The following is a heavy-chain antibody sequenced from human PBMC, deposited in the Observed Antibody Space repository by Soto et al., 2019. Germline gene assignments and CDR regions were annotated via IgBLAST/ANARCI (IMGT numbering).Heavy chain of an antibody. J-gene: IGHJ4*02. Sequence: GGSLRLSCVVSGFTFPNYAMTWVRQAPGKGLEWVSTITGSGVGTYYADSVKGRFTISRDNSKSTLYLQMNSLRAEDTAVYYCATRGANSILWGQGTLVTVSS. CDR2: ITGSGVGT. CDR3: ATRGANSIL. D-gene: IGHD2-8*01. CDR1: GFTFPNYA. V-gene: IGHV3-23*01.